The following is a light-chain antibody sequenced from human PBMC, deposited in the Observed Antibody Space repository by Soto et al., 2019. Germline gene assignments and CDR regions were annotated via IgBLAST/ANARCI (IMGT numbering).Light chain of an antibody. CDR1: SSDVGGYNY. CDR3: SSYTSSSALYV. Sequence: QSALTQPASVSGSTGQSITISCTGTSSDVGGYNYVSWYQQHPGKAPKLMIYVVSNRPSGISNRFSGSKSGNTASLTISGLQAEDEADYYCSSYTSSSALYVFGTGTKLTVL. CDR2: VVS. V-gene: IGLV2-14*01. J-gene: IGLJ1*01.